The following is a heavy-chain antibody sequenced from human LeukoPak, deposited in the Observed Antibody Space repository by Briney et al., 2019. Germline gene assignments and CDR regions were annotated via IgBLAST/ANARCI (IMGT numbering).Heavy chain of an antibody. CDR2: IIPILGIA. CDR1: GGTFSSYA. V-gene: IGHV1-69*04. J-gene: IGHJ4*02. CDR3: ATVLGLVDFDAWDY. D-gene: IGHD5-18*01. Sequence: ASVKVSCKASGGTFSSYAISWVRQAPGQGLEWMGRIIPILGIANYAQKFQGRVTMTEDTSTDTAYMELSSLRSEDTAVYYCATVLGLVDFDAWDYWGQGTLVTVSS.